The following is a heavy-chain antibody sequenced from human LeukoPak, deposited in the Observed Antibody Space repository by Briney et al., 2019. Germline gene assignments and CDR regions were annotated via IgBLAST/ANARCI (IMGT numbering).Heavy chain of an antibody. Sequence: ASVKVSCKASGGTFSSYAISWVRQAPGQGLEWMGGLIPIFGTANYAQKFQGRVTITADESTSTAYMELSSLRSEDTAVYYCARDLEYSSSESYYYYGMDVWGQGITVTVSS. CDR3: ARDLEYSSSESYYYYGMDV. CDR2: LIPIFGTA. CDR1: GGTFSSYA. D-gene: IGHD6-6*01. J-gene: IGHJ6*02. V-gene: IGHV1-69*01.